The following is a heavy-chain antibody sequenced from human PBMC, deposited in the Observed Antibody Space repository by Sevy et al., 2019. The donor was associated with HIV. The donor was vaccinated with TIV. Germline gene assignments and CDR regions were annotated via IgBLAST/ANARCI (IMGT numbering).Heavy chain of an antibody. CDR1: GFTFSNNG. CDR3: ARNVWGTFRYDDF. V-gene: IGHV3-48*02. D-gene: IGHD3-16*02. CDR2: ISGDTRTI. Sequence: GGSLRLSCSASGFTFSNNGMDWVRQAPGKGLEWFSYISGDTRTIYYADSVTGRFSVSRDNAKNSLFLHMNSLRDDDTAVYYCARNVWGTFRYDDFWGQGTLVTVSS. J-gene: IGHJ4*02.